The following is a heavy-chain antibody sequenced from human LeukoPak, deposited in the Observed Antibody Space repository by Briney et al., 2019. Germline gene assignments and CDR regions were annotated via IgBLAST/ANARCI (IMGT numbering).Heavy chain of an antibody. J-gene: IGHJ3*02. Sequence: SGGSLRLSCAASEFTFGRYAMSWVRQAPGKGLEWVSTIGGSGVTTYYADSVKGRFTISRDNPKNTMYLQMNSLRAEDTALYYCAKDRPYDYDSSGFMAFDIWGQGTMVTVS. V-gene: IGHV3-23*01. CDR3: AKDRPYDYDSSGFMAFDI. D-gene: IGHD3-22*01. CDR1: EFTFGRYA. CDR2: IGGSGVTT.